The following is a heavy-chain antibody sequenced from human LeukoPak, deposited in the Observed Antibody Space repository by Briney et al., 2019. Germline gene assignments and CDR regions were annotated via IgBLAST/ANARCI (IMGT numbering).Heavy chain of an antibody. CDR3: AREGEGITMVRGVSSRDAVDI. CDR2: VNPNSGGT. D-gene: IGHD3-10*01. J-gene: IGHJ3*02. CDR1: GYTFTGYY. V-gene: IGHV1-2*02. Sequence: ASVKVSCKASGYTFTGYYMHWVRQAPGQGVGWVGWVNPNSGGTNYAQKFQGKVTMTRYTSISTDALELSRLRSCDTAVYFCAREGEGITMVRGVSSRDAVDIWGQGTMVTVSS.